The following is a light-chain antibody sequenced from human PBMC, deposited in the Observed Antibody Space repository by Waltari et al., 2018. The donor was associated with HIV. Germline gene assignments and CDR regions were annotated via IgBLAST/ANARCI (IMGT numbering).Light chain of an antibody. Sequence: EILLTKSPGSLSCSQGERATLSCRASQSVSSSYLAWYQQKPGQAPRLLIYGASSRATGIPDRFSGSGSGTDFTLTISRLEPEDFAVYYCQQYGSSPYSFGQGTKLEIK. CDR3: QQYGSSPYS. J-gene: IGKJ2*03. V-gene: IGKV3-20*01. CDR1: QSVSSSY. CDR2: GAS.